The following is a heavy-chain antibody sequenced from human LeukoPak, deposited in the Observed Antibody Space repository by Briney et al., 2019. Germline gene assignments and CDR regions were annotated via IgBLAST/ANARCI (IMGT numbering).Heavy chain of an antibody. CDR2: INHSGST. V-gene: IGHV4-34*01. D-gene: IGHD5-18*01. CDR3: ASAPAVAYSYGFDAFDI. J-gene: IGHJ3*02. CDR1: GGSFSGYY. Sequence: PSETLSLTCAVYGGSFSGYYWSWIRQPPGKGLEWIGEINHSGSTDYNPSLKSRVTISVDTSKNQFSLKLSSVTAADTAVYYCASAPAVAYSYGFDAFDIWGQGTMVTVSS.